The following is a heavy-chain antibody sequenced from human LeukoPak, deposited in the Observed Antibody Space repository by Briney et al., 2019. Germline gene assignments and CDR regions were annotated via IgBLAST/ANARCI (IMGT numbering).Heavy chain of an antibody. D-gene: IGHD6-19*01. CDR2: IYNGGST. J-gene: IGHJ4*02. CDR1: GFTVSSNY. CDR3: ARTPRIAVAGRPFDY. Sequence: GGSLRLSCAASGFTVSSNYMSWVRQAPGKGLEWVSVIYNGGSTYYADSVKGRFTISRDNSKNTLYLQMNSLRAEDTAVYYCARTPRIAVAGRPFDYWGQGTLVTVSS. V-gene: IGHV3-66*01.